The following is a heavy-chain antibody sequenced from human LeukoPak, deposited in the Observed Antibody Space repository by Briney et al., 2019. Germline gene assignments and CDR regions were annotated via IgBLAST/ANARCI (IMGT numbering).Heavy chain of an antibody. J-gene: IGHJ4*02. CDR1: GGSFSGYY. V-gene: IGHV4-34*01. CDR2: INHSGST. CDR3: ARGLRYSSGWYGY. Sequence: SETLSLTCAVYGGSFSGYYWSWIRQPPGKGLEWIGEINHSGSTNYNPSLKSRVTISVDTSKNQFSLKLSSVTAADTAVYYRARGLRYSSGWYGYWGQGTLVTVSS. D-gene: IGHD6-19*01.